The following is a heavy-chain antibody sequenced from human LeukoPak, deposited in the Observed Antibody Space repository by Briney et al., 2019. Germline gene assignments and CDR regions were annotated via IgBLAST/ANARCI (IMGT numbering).Heavy chain of an antibody. D-gene: IGHD5-12*01. CDR1: GFTFSDYS. CDR2: ISSSGSTK. CDR3: ARDGPQRYSGYFDY. Sequence: GGSLRLSCAAAGFTFSDYSMNWVRQAPGKGLEWISCISSSGSTKYYADSVKGRFTISRDPAKNSLHLQMTTLRDDDTAVYYCARDGPQRYSGYFDYWGQGAPVTVS. J-gene: IGHJ4*02. V-gene: IGHV3-48*02.